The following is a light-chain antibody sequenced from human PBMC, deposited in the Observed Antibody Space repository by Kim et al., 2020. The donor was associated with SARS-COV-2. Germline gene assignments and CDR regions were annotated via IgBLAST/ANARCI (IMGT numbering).Light chain of an antibody. J-gene: IGKJ4*01. V-gene: IGKV1-12*01. CDR3: PQLNGFPLT. CDR1: ENIGSW. Sequence: DIQMTQSPSSVSASVGDRVTITCRASENIGSWLAWYQQKPGKAPSLLIYSTSTLHSGVPSRFSGSGSGTDFTLTVSSLQPEDSAVYYCPQLNGFPLTFGGATKLDI. CDR2: STS.